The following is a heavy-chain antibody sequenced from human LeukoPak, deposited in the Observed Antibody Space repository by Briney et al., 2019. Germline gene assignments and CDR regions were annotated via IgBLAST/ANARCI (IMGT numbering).Heavy chain of an antibody. Sequence: PGRSLRLPCAASGFTFNDYAMYWVRQAPGKGLEWVTLISYDGYDKSYADSVRGRFTISRDNSRNTLYLQMDSLTSEDTAVYYCARAEFNRGVDPWGQGTLVTVSS. CDR2: ISYDGYDK. CDR3: ARAEFNRGVDP. J-gene: IGHJ5*02. CDR1: GFTFNDYA. V-gene: IGHV3-30-3*01.